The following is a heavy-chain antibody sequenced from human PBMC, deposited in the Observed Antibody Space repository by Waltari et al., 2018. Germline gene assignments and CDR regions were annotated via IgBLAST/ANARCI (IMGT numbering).Heavy chain of an antibody. J-gene: IGHJ4*02. V-gene: IGHV1-2*06. Sequence: QVQLVQSGAEVKKPGASVKVSCKASGYTFTGYSMPWVRQAPGQGLEWMGRINPNSGGTNYAQKFQGRVTMTRDTSISTAYMELSRLRSDDTAVYYYARERVVVPAAMMADYWGQGTLVTVSS. CDR3: ARERVVVPAAMMADY. D-gene: IGHD2-2*01. CDR2: INPNSGGT. CDR1: GYTFTGYS.